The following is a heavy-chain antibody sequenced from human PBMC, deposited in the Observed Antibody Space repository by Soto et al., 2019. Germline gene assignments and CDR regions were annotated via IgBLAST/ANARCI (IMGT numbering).Heavy chain of an antibody. J-gene: IGHJ4*02. V-gene: IGHV4-38-2*01. D-gene: IGHD6-19*01. CDR3: ARVGTPSSIAVAGRFDY. CDR1: GYSISSGYY. Sequence: SETLSLTCAVSGYSISSGYYWGWIRQPPGKGLEWIGSIYHSGSTYYNPSLKSRVTISVDTSKNQFSLKLSSVTAADTAVYYCARVGTPSSIAVAGRFDYWGQGTLVT. CDR2: IYHSGST.